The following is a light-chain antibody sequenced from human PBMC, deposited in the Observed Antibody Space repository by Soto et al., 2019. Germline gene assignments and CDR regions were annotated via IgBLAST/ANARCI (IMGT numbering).Light chain of an antibody. J-gene: IGKJ4*01. Sequence: EIVMTQSPATLSVSPGERATLSCRASQSVTTNLAWYQQKPGQAPMLLIHGASTRATGIPDRLSGSGSGTEFTLTILSLQSEDFAGYYCQQYNDWPLTFGGGTKVEIK. CDR2: GAS. V-gene: IGKV3-15*01. CDR1: QSVTTN. CDR3: QQYNDWPLT.